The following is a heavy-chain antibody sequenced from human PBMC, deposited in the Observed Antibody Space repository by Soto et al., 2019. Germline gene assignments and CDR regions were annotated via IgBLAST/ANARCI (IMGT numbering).Heavy chain of an antibody. CDR2: ISGSGGST. CDR3: AKGSEEYCSGGSCYG. J-gene: IGHJ4*02. CDR1: GFTFSSYA. Sequence: PGGSLRLSCAASGFTFSSYAMSWVRQAPGKGLEWVSAISGSGGSTYYADSVKGRFTISRDNSKNTLYLQMNSLRAEDTAVYYCAKGSEEYCSGGSCYGWGQGTLVTVSS. V-gene: IGHV3-23*01. D-gene: IGHD2-15*01.